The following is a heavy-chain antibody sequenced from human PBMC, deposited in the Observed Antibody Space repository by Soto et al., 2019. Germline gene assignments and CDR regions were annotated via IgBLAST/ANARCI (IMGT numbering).Heavy chain of an antibody. CDR1: GGSISSSSYY. CDR2: IYYSVST. CDR3: ASYVDTARFDN. J-gene: IGHJ4*02. V-gene: IGHV4-39*01. Sequence: PSETLSLTCTISGGSISSSSYYWGWIRQPPGKGLEWIGSIYYSVSTYYNPSLKSRVTISVDTSQYQFSLKLSSVTAADTAVYYCASYVDTARFDNWGQGTLVTVSS. D-gene: IGHD5-18*01.